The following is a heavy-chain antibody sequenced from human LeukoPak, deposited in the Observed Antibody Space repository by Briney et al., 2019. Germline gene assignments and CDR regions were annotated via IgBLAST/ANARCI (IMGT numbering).Heavy chain of an antibody. CDR2: INPNSGGT. Sequence: GASVKVSCKASGYTFTGYYMHWVRQAPGQGLEWMGWINPNSGGTNYAQKFQGRVTMTRDTSISTAYMELSRLRSDDTAVYYCARVPRVAATFSFDHWGQGTLVTVSP. CDR1: GYTFTGYY. CDR3: ARVPRVAATFSFDH. J-gene: IGHJ5*02. V-gene: IGHV1-2*02. D-gene: IGHD2-15*01.